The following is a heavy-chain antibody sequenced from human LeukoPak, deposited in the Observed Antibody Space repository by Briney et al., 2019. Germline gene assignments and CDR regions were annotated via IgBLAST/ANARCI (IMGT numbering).Heavy chain of an antibody. V-gene: IGHV3-23*01. CDR2: ISGSGGST. CDR3: ARERKDIVVVPAALYYYYYMDV. CDR1: GFTFSSYA. D-gene: IGHD2-2*01. J-gene: IGHJ6*03. Sequence: SGGSLRLSCAASGFTFSSYAMSWVRQAPGKGLEWVSAISGSGGSTYYADSVKGRFTISRDNSKNTLYLQMNSLRSEDTAVYYCARERKDIVVVPAALYYYYYMDVWGKGTTVTVSS.